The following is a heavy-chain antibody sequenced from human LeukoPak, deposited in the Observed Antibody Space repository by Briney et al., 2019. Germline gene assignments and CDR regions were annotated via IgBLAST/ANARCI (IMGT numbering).Heavy chain of an antibody. CDR3: AREWGNTVTTLVY. CDR2: IIPIFGTA. J-gene: IGHJ4*02. V-gene: IGHV1-69*05. D-gene: IGHD4-17*01. CDR1: GGTFSSYA. Sequence: GASVEVSCKASGGTFSSYAISWVRQAPGQGLEWMGGIIPIFGTANYAQKFQGRVTITTDESTSTAYMELGSLRSEDTAVYYCAREWGNTVTTLVYWGQGTLVTVSS.